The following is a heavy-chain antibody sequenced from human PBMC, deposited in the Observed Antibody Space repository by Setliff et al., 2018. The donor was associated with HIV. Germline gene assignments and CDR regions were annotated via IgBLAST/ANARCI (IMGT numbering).Heavy chain of an antibody. Sequence: GASVKVSCKASGYNFNSYGLNWVRQAPGHGLEWMGRVSGYNGNASYAQKFQGRVTMTIDTSTTTAYMELRSLSSDDTAVYYCARGALGGYFDYWGPGTLVTVSS. J-gene: IGHJ4*02. D-gene: IGHD3-16*01. CDR2: VSGYNGNA. CDR1: GYNFNSYG. CDR3: ARGALGGYFDY. V-gene: IGHV1-18*01.